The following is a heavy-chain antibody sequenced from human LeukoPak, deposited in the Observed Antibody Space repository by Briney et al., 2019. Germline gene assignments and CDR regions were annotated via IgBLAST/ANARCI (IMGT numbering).Heavy chain of an antibody. J-gene: IGHJ4*02. Sequence: GGSLRHSCAASGFTFSSYSMNWVRQAPGKGLEWVSSISSSSSYIYYADSVKGRFTISRDNAKNSLYLQMNSLRAEDTAVYYCARGGDVDTAMVSSYFDYWGQGTLVTVSS. CDR1: GFTFSSYS. V-gene: IGHV3-21*01. D-gene: IGHD5-18*01. CDR2: ISSSSSYI. CDR3: ARGGDVDTAMVSSYFDY.